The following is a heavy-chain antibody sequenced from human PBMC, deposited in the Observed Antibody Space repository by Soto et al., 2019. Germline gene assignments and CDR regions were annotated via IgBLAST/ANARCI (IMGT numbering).Heavy chain of an antibody. CDR3: ARRYGSAFDI. Sequence: TSETLSLTWTVSGGSISSYYWSWIRQPPGKGLEWIGYIYYSGSTNYNPSLKSRVTISVDTSKNQFSLKLSSVTAADTAVYYCARRYGSAFDIWGQGTMVTVSS. J-gene: IGHJ3*02. D-gene: IGHD3-10*01. V-gene: IGHV4-59*01. CDR2: IYYSGST. CDR1: GGSISSYY.